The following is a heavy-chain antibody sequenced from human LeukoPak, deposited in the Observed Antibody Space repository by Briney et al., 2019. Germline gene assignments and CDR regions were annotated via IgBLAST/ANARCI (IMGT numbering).Heavy chain of an antibody. Sequence: ASVKVSCKASGGTFSSYTISWVRQAPGQGLEWMGRIISILGIANYAQKFQGRVTITADKSTSTAYMELSSLRSEDTAVYYCARDLVMNIVVVPAAIKADAFDIWGQGTMVTVSS. CDR2: IISILGIA. CDR3: ARDLVMNIVVVPAAIKADAFDI. D-gene: IGHD2-2*02. J-gene: IGHJ3*02. V-gene: IGHV1-69*04. CDR1: GGTFSSYT.